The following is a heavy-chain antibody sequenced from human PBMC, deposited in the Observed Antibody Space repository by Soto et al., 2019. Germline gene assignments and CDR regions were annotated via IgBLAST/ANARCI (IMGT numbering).Heavy chain of an antibody. V-gene: IGHV3-33*01. D-gene: IGHD3-22*01. CDR2: IWYDGINK. J-gene: IGHJ4*02. Sequence: GGSLSLSCAASGFTFSTYGMHWVRQAPGKGLEWVAVIWYDGINKYYADSVKGRFTISRDNSKNTLYLQMNSLRAEDTAVYYCAREPVTMIVVAPGYWGQGTLVTVSS. CDR3: AREPVTMIVVAPGY. CDR1: GFTFSTYG.